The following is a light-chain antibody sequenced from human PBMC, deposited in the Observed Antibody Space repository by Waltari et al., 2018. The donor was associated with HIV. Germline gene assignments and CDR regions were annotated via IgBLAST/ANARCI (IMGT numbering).Light chain of an antibody. CDR2: EDS. Sequence: SYELTQPPSVSVSPGQTARITCSGDALPKKYAYWYQHKSGQAPVLVIYEDSKRPSGIPGKFSGSSSGTMATLTISGAQVEDEADYYCYSTDSSANRRSVFGGGTKLTVL. J-gene: IGLJ2*01. CDR3: YSTDSSANRRSV. V-gene: IGLV3-10*01. CDR1: ALPKKY.